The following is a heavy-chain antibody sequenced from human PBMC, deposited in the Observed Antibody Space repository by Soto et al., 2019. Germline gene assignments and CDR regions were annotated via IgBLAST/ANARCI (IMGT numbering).Heavy chain of an antibody. D-gene: IGHD6-19*01. V-gene: IGHV3-48*01. J-gene: IGHJ4*02. CDR1: GFTFSSYS. Sequence: EVQLVESGGGLVQPGGSLRLSCAASGFTFSSYSMNWVRQAPGKGLEWVSYMSSSSSTIYYADSVKGRFTISRDNAKNSLYLQMNSLRAEDTAVYYCARDDPLSSRWSYPLDYWGQGTLVTVSS. CDR3: ARDDPLSSRWSYPLDY. CDR2: MSSSSSTI.